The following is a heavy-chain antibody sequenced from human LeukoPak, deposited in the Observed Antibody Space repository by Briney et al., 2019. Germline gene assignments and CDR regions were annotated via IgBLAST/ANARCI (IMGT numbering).Heavy chain of an antibody. CDR1: GYTFTSYD. D-gene: IGHD1-26*01. CDR2: INPNSGGT. V-gene: IGHV1-8*03. J-gene: IGHJ4*02. Sequence: ASVKVSCKASGYTFTSYDINWVRQAPGQGLEWMGWINPNSGGTNYAQKFQGRVTITADKSTSTAYMELSSLRSEDTAVYYCASISGSYSGFDYWGQGTLVTVSS. CDR3: ASISGSYSGFDY.